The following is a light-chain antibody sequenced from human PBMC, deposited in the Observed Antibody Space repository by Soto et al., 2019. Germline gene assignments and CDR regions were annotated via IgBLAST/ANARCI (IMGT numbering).Light chain of an antibody. Sequence: IVLTQSPATLSLSPGESATLSCRASQSVSGSYLAWYQQKPGRAPRLLIYGASTRATGVPDKFNGSVSGTDFTLTISRLEPEDFAMYYCQQYGNLPRYTFGQGTKVE. V-gene: IGKV3-20*01. J-gene: IGKJ2*01. CDR2: GAS. CDR1: QSVSGSY. CDR3: QQYGNLPRYT.